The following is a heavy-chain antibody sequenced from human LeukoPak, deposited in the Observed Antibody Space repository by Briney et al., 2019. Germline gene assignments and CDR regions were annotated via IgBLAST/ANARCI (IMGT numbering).Heavy chain of an antibody. Sequence: GGSLRLSCTASGFTFGDYAMSWFRQAPGKGLEWVGFIRSKAYGGTTEYAASVKGRFTISRDDSKSIAYLQMNSLKTEDTAVYYCTRPTTVTTYPGDAFDIWGQGTMVTVSS. V-gene: IGHV3-49*03. CDR2: IRSKAYGGTT. J-gene: IGHJ3*02. CDR3: TRPTTVTTYPGDAFDI. CDR1: GFTFGDYA. D-gene: IGHD4-17*01.